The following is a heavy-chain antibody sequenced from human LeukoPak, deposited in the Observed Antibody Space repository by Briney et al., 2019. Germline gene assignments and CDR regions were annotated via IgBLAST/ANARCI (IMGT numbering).Heavy chain of an antibody. D-gene: IGHD3-16*02. CDR2: FFTSGST. Sequence: PSETLSLTCTVSGVSISSYYWSWIRQPPGKGLEWIGYFFTSGSTNYNPSLKSRVTISVDTSKNQFSLKLSSVTAADTAVYYCARGGSYRGYMDVWGKGTTVTVSS. CDR1: GVSISSYY. V-gene: IGHV4-4*09. J-gene: IGHJ6*03. CDR3: ARGGSYRGYMDV.